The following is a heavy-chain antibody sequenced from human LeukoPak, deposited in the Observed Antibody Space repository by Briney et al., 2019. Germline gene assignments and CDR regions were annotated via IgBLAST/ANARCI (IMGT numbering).Heavy chain of an antibody. CDR1: GYTFTSYG. D-gene: IGHD5-24*01. V-gene: IGHV1-69*13. CDR2: IIPIFGTA. J-gene: IGHJ6*03. Sequence: ASVKVSSKASGYTFTSYGISWVRQAPGQGLEWMGGIIPIFGTANYAQKFQGRVTITADESTSTAYMELSSLRSEDTAVYYCARLRSVDGDYYMDVWGKGTTVTISS. CDR3: ARLRSVDGDYYMDV.